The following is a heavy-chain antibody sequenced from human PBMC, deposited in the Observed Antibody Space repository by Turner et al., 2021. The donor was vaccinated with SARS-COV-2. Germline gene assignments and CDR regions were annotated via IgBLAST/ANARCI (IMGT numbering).Heavy chain of an antibody. CDR3: AKESGSYYYYYYGMDV. V-gene: IGHV3-30*18. CDR1: GFTFSSYG. Sequence: QVHLVESGGGVVQPGRSLPLSWSASGFTFSSYGMHWVRQAPGKGLEWVAVISYDGSDKYYADSVKGRFTISRDNSKNTLYLQMNSLRAEDTAVYYCAKESGSYYYYYYGMDVWGQGTTVTVSS. J-gene: IGHJ6*02. CDR2: ISYDGSDK. D-gene: IGHD1-26*01.